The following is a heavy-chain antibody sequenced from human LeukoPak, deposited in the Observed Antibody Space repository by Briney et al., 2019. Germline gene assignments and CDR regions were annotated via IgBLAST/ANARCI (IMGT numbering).Heavy chain of an antibody. CDR1: GFTFSSYS. CDR3: ARERVCSSPSCSYHWYFDL. V-gene: IGHV3-21*01. D-gene: IGHD2-2*01. Sequence: MPGGSLRLSCAASGFTFSSYSMNWVRQAPGKGPEWVSFISTSSIYIYYADSVKGRFTISRDNAKNSLYLQMNSLRAEDTAVYYCARERVCSSPSCSYHWYFDLWGRGTLVTVSS. J-gene: IGHJ2*01. CDR2: ISTSSIYI.